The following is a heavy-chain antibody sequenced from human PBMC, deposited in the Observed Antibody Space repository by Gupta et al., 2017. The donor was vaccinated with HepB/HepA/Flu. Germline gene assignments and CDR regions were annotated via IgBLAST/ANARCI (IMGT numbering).Heavy chain of an antibody. V-gene: IGHV1-69*01. CDR3: AGGRVDSLWNFDY. J-gene: IGHJ4*02. CDR1: GGTFSSYA. D-gene: IGHD1-1*01. CDR2: IIPIFGTA. Sequence: QVQLVQSGAEVKKPGSSLKVSCKASGGTFSSYAINWVRQAPGQGLEWMGGIIPIFGTANDAQKFQGRVTITAYESTSTAYMELSSLRSEDTAVYCCAGGRVDSLWNFDYGCQVTLVTVSS.